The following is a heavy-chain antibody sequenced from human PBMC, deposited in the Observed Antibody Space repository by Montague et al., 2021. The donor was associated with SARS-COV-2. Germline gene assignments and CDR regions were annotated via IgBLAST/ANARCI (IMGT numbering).Heavy chain of an antibody. CDR2: INYSGST. CDR1: GGSISSYY. V-gene: IGHV4-59*01. CDR3: ARGMGGGYLYYFDY. J-gene: IGHJ4*02. D-gene: IGHD1-26*01. Sequence: SETLSLTCTVSGGSISSYYWSWIRQPPGKGLEWIGYINYSGSTNXNPSLKSRVTILVDMSKNQFSLKLSYVTAADTAVYYCARGMGGGYLYYFDYWGQGTLVTVSS.